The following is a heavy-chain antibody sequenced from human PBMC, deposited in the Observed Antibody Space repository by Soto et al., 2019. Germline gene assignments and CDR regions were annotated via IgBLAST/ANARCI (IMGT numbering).Heavy chain of an antibody. D-gene: IGHD3-10*01. CDR1: GFTFSDSY. CDR2: ISGSSGYT. J-gene: IGHJ6*02. CDR3: ARDRGGYGPPDV. V-gene: IGHV3-11*06. Sequence: QVQLVESGGGLVKPGGSLRLSCAASGFTFSDSYMSWIRQAPGKGLQWVAYISGSSGYTGYADSVKGRFTISRDNAKNSLYLQMISLRAEDTAVYYCARDRGGYGPPDVWGQGTTVTVSS.